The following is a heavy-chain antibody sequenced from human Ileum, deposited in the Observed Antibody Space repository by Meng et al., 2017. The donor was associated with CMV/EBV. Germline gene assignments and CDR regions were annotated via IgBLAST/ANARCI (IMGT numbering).Heavy chain of an antibody. V-gene: IGHV4-4*07. CDR1: GDSITSFY. J-gene: IGHJ4*02. Sequence: QVPPQGSGPGLVKPSETLSLTCTVSGDSITSFYWSWIRQPAGKALEWIGRIYHGGSTNYNPSLKSRVTLSVDTSKNQFSMRLTSVTAADTAVYYCARGPGGFGDFNFDYWGQGTLVTVSS. D-gene: IGHD3-16*01. CDR2: IYHGGST. CDR3: ARGPGGFGDFNFDY.